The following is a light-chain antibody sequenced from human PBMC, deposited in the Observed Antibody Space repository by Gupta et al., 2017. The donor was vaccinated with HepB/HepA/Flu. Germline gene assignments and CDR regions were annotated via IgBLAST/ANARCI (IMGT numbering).Light chain of an antibody. CDR1: KLGDKY. V-gene: IGLV3-1*01. Sequence: SYDLTQPPSVSVSPGQTASITCSGDKLGDKYACWYQQKPGQSPVLVIYQDSKRPSVIPERFSGSNSGNTATLTISGTQAMDEADYYCQAWYSSTSVVFGGGTKLTVL. CDR2: QDS. CDR3: QAWYSSTSVV. J-gene: IGLJ2*01.